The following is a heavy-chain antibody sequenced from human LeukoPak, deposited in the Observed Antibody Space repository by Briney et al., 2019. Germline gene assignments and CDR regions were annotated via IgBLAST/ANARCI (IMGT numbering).Heavy chain of an antibody. CDR1: GYTVTSYG. D-gene: IGHD3-22*01. Sequence: SVKVSCKASGYTVTSYGISWVRQSPGQGLEWMGWFSAYNGNTNYAQKLQGRVTMTTDTSTSTAYMQLRSLRSDDTAVYYCARKSTMIVVEDYWGQGTLVTVSS. CDR2: FSAYNGNT. J-gene: IGHJ4*02. CDR3: ARKSTMIVVEDY. V-gene: IGHV1-18*01.